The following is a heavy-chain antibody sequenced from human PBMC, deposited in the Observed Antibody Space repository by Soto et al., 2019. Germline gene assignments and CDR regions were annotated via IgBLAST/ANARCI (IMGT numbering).Heavy chain of an antibody. CDR1: GFTFSSYA. D-gene: IGHD3-10*01. Sequence: QVQLVESGGGVVQPGRSLRLSCAASGFTFSSYAMHWVRQAPGKGLEWVAVISYDGSNKYYADSVKGRFTISRDNSKNTLYLQMNSLRAEDTAVYYCAREVYYGSGSYHYYYYYGMDVWGQGTTVTVSS. V-gene: IGHV3-30-3*01. CDR2: ISYDGSNK. CDR3: AREVYYGSGSYHYYYYYGMDV. J-gene: IGHJ6*02.